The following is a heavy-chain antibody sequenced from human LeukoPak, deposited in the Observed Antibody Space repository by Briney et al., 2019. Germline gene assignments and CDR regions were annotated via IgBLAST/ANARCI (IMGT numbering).Heavy chain of an antibody. V-gene: IGHV3-23*01. J-gene: IGHJ4*02. CDR2: ISGSGGST. CDR1: GFTFSSYT. D-gene: IGHD2/OR15-2a*01. CDR3: ARDWFHAIDY. Sequence: GGSLRLSCAASGFTFSSYTMSWVRQAPGKGLEWVSAISGSGGSTYYADSVKGRFTISRDNSKNTLYLQMNSLRAEDTAVYYCARDWFHAIDYWGQGTLVTVSS.